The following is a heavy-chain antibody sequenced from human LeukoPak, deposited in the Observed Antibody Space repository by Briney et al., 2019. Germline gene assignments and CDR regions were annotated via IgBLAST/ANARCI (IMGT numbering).Heavy chain of an antibody. J-gene: IGHJ4*02. Sequence: PSEILSLTCTVSGGSISSGGHSWSWIRQPPGKGLEWIGYIYHTGSTFYNPSLKSRVTISVDRSKTQFSLKLYSVTAADTAVYYCARDSPEDYFDYWGQGTLVTVSS. CDR3: ARDSPEDYFDY. V-gene: IGHV4-30-2*01. CDR2: IYHTGST. CDR1: GGSISSGGHS.